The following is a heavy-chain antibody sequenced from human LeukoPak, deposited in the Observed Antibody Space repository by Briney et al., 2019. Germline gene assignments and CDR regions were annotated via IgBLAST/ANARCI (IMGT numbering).Heavy chain of an antibody. V-gene: IGHV1-69*13. Sequence: ASVKVSCKASGYTFTSYGISWVRQAPGQGLEWMGGIIPIFGTANYAQKFQGRVTITADESTSTAYMELSSLRSEDTAVYYCAREGNYYDSSGYSDYWGQGTLVTVSS. CDR1: GYTFTSYG. D-gene: IGHD3-22*01. CDR2: IIPIFGTA. J-gene: IGHJ4*02. CDR3: AREGNYYDSSGYSDY.